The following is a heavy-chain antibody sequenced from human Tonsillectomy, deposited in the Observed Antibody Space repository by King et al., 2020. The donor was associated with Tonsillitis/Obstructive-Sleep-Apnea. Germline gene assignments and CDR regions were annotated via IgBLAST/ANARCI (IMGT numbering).Heavy chain of an antibody. D-gene: IGHD3-9*01. V-gene: IGHV3-66*01. CDR2: IYSGGST. J-gene: IGHJ6*03. CDR3: AREVTHFDWSIEDYYYYYYMDV. Sequence: QLVQSGGGLVQPGGSLRLSCAASGFTVSSNYMRWVRQAPGKGLEWVSVIYSGGSTYYADSVKGRFTISRDNSKNTLYLQMNSLRAEDTAVYYCAREVTHFDWSIEDYYYYYYMDVWGKGTTVTVSS. CDR1: GFTVSSNY.